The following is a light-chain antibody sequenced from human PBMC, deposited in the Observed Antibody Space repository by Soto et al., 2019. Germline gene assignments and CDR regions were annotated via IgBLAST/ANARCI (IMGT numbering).Light chain of an antibody. CDR2: EGN. CDR1: SSDVGSYNL. CDR3: CSYASRDTYV. J-gene: IGLJ1*01. V-gene: IGLV2-23*01. Sequence: QSALTQPASVSGSPGQSITISCTGTSSDVGSYNLVSWYQQHPGKAPKLMIYEGNKRPSGVSNRFSGSKSGNTASLTISGLQAEDAADYYCCSYASRDTYVFGTGTKLTVL.